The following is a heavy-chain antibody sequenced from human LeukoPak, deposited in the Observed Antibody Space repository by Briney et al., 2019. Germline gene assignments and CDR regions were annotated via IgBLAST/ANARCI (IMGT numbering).Heavy chain of an antibody. CDR2: ISWNSGSI. D-gene: IGHD2-15*01. J-gene: IGHJ4*02. Sequence: QSGGSLRLSCAASGFTFDDYAMHWVRQAPGKGLEWVSGISWNSGSIGYADSVKGRFTISRDNAKNSLYLQMNSLRAEDTAVYYCARVGDFDYWGQGTLVTVFS. CDR1: GFTFDDYA. V-gene: IGHV3-9*01. CDR3: ARVGDFDY.